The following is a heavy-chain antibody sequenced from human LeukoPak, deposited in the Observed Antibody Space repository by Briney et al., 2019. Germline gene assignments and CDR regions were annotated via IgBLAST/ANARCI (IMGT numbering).Heavy chain of an antibody. CDR3: AKRGSAWSFDY. D-gene: IGHD6-19*01. Sequence: GGSLRLSCAASGFIFSSYAMIWVRQAPGKGLEWVSGISGSGGSTKYADSVKGRFTISRDNSKNTMYVQMNSLRAEDTALYYCAKRGSAWSFDYWGQGTLVIVSS. CDR1: GFIFSSYA. J-gene: IGHJ4*02. CDR2: ISGSGGST. V-gene: IGHV3-23*01.